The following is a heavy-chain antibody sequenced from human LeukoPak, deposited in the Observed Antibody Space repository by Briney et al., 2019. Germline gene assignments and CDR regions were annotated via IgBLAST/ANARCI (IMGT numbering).Heavy chain of an antibody. CDR1: GGSFSGYY. J-gene: IGHJ4*02. V-gene: IGHV4-34*01. Sequence: KSSETPSLTCAVYGGSFSGYYCIWIRQPPGKGLEWIGEINQSGSTHYNPSLKSRVTISADTSKNQFSLKLTSVTAADTAVYYCARLKLWFGERDFWGQGSLVTVSS. CDR3: ARLKLWFGERDF. CDR2: INQSGST. D-gene: IGHD3-10*01.